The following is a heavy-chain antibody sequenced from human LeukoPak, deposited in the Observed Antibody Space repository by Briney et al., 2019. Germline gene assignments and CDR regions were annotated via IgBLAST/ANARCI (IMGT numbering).Heavy chain of an antibody. V-gene: IGHV3-48*04. J-gene: IGHJ4*02. CDR3: ARRRYNWNAIDY. CDR1: GFTFSSYS. CDR2: ISSSGNII. D-gene: IGHD1-20*01. Sequence: GGSLRLSCAPSGFTFSSYSMHWVRQAPGKGLEWVSYISSSGNIIYYADSVKGRFTISRDNAKNSLYLQMNSLRAEDTAVYYCARRRYNWNAIDYWGQGTLVTVSS.